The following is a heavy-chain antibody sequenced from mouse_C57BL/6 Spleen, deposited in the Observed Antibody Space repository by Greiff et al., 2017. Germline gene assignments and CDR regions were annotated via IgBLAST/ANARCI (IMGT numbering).Heavy chain of an antibody. CDR2: IDPSDSET. CDR1: GYTFTSYW. Sequence: QVQLKQPGAELVRPGSSVKLSCKASGYTFTSYWMHWVKQRPIQGLEWIGNIDPSDSETHYNQKFKDKATLTVDKSSSTAYMQLSSLTSEDSAVYYCARGGGTRYFDVWGTGTTVTVSS. V-gene: IGHV1-52*01. D-gene: IGHD4-1*01. CDR3: ARGGGTRYFDV. J-gene: IGHJ1*03.